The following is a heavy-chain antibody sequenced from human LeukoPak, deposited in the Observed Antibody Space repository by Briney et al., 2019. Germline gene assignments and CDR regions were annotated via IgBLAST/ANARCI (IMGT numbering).Heavy chain of an antibody. V-gene: IGHV3-43D*03. CDR2: ISWGGGST. CDR3: AKDSYHSGSSGGFLDY. Sequence: GGSLRLSCAASGFTFDDYAMHWVRQAPGKGLEWVSLISWGGGSTYYADSVKGRFTISRDNSKNSLYLQMNSLRAEDTALYYCAKDSYHSGSSGGFLDYWGQGTLVTVSS. D-gene: IGHD6-6*01. CDR1: GFTFDDYA. J-gene: IGHJ4*02.